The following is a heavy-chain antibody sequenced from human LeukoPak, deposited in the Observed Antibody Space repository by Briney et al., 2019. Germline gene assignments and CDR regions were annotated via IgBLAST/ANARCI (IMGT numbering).Heavy chain of an antibody. CDR3: ATDRGFHIAAPGAAS. J-gene: IGHJ5*02. Sequence: GGSLRLPCAAFGFTFRSYSMSWVRQAPGKGLEWVSAISGSDDSTYYADSVKGRFTISRDNSKNTLYLQMHSLRVEDTAVYYCATDRGFHIAAPGAASWAQGTLVTVSS. D-gene: IGHD6-13*01. CDR1: GFTFRSYS. V-gene: IGHV3-23*01. CDR2: ISGSDDST.